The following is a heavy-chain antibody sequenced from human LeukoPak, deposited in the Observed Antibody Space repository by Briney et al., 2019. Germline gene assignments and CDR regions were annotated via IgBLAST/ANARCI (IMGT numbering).Heavy chain of an antibody. D-gene: IGHD1-7*01. CDR2: IYPGDSDT. V-gene: IGHV5-51*01. Sequence: GESLKISCKVSGYSFTTYWIGWVRQMPGKGLEWMGIIYPGDSDTRYSPSFQGQVTISADKSINTAYLQWSSLKASDTAMYYCARGLEPWNYGFDPWGQGTLVTVSS. CDR1: GYSFTTYW. J-gene: IGHJ5*02. CDR3: ARGLEPWNYGFDP.